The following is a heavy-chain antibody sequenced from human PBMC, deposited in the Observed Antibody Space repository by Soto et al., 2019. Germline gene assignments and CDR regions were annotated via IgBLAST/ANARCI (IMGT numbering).Heavy chain of an antibody. D-gene: IGHD1-1*01. V-gene: IGHV4-59*01. CDR2: IFYSGST. J-gene: IGHJ4*02. CDR1: GGFISSYY. Sequence: PSETLSLTCTVSGGFISSYYWSWIRQPPGKGPEWIGNIFYSGSTNYNPSLDSRVTMSVDTSNDQLSLKLKSVTAADTAIYYCARRRNAMNGDFDSWGQGALVTVCS. CDR3: ARRRNAMNGDFDS.